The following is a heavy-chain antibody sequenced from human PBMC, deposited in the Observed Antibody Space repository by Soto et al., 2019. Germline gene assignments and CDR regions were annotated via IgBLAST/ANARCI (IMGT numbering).Heavy chain of an antibody. J-gene: IGHJ5*02. Sequence: SETLSLTCTVSGGSISSYYWSWIRQPPGKGLEWIGYIYYSGSTNYNPSLKSRVTISVDTSKNQFSLKLSSVTAADTAVYYCAAWWRGSGSYYTTDVRNRLDNWFDPWGQGTLVTVSS. CDR3: AAWWRGSGSYYTTDVRNRLDNWFDP. CDR2: IYYSGST. CDR1: GGSISSYY. D-gene: IGHD3-10*01. V-gene: IGHV4-59*08.